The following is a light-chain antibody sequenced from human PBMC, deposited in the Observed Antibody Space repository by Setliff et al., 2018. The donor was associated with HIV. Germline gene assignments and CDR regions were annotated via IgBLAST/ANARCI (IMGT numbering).Light chain of an antibody. J-gene: IGLJ3*02. CDR3: SSYTTSSTLV. V-gene: IGLV2-18*02. CDR2: EVT. CDR1: SSDIGSYNR. Sequence: QSALTQPPSVSGSPGQSVTISCTGTSSDIGSYNRVSWYQQSPGTAPKIMIYEVTNRPSGVPDRFSGSKSGNTASLTISGLQAEDEADYFCSSYTTSSTLVFGGGTQLTVL.